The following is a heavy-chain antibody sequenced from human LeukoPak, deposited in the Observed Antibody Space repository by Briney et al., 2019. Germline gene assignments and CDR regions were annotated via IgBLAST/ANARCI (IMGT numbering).Heavy chain of an antibody. J-gene: IGHJ4*02. CDR1: GGSFSGYY. Sequence: SETLSLTCVVYGGSFSGYYWSWIRQPPGKGLEWIGEINHSGSTNYNPSLKSRVTISVDTSKNQFSLKLSSVTAADTAVYYCARVGVLDTAMPIYYFDYWGQGTLVTVSS. CDR2: INHSGST. CDR3: ARVGVLDTAMPIYYFDY. V-gene: IGHV4-34*01. D-gene: IGHD5-18*01.